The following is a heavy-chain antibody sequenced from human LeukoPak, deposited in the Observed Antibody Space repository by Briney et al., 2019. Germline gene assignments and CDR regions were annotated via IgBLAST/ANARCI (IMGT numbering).Heavy chain of an antibody. J-gene: IGHJ6*04. CDR3: AELGITMIGGV. CDR2: ISSSGSTT. D-gene: IGHD3-10*02. Sequence: PGGSLRLSCAASGFTFSSYEMDWVRQAPGKGLEWGSYISSSGSTTYYADSVKGRFTISRDNAKNSLYLQMNSLRAEDTAVYYCAELGITMIGGVWGKGTTVTISS. V-gene: IGHV3-48*03. CDR1: GFTFSSYE.